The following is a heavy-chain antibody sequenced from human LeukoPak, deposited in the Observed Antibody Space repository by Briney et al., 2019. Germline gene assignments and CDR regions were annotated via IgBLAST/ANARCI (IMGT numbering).Heavy chain of an antibody. CDR3: ARGDKQLLFNRRKGSFDP. CDR1: GFSFSNYA. CDR2: ISHDGINT. D-gene: IGHD6-13*01. J-gene: IGHJ5*02. Sequence: GGSLRLSCAASGFSFSNYAMHWVRQDSGRGLDWVAVISHDGINTYYADSVKGRFTISRDNSKNTLFLQMNSLRAEDTAVFYCARGDKQLLFNRRKGSFDPWGQGTLVTVSS. V-gene: IGHV3-30*03.